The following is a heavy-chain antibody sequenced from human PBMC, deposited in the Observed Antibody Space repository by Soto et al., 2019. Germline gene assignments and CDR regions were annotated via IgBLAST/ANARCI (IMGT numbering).Heavy chain of an antibody. Sequence: GGSLILSCAASGFTFSSYAMSWVRQAPGKGLEWVSAISGSGGSTYYADSVKGRFTISRDNSKNTLYLQMNSLRAEDTAVYYCAKEGDSTGTRGDYYGMDVWGQGTTVTVSS. D-gene: IGHD1-1*01. CDR1: GFTFSSYA. CDR3: AKEGDSTGTRGDYYGMDV. CDR2: ISGSGGST. J-gene: IGHJ6*02. V-gene: IGHV3-23*01.